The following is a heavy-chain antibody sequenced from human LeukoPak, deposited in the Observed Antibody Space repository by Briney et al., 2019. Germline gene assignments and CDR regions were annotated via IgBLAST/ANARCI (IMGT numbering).Heavy chain of an antibody. D-gene: IGHD3-10*01. CDR2: ISWNSGSI. CDR1: GFTFDDYA. J-gene: IGHJ4*02. V-gene: IGHV3-9*01. CDR3: AKARAGYYDSGSYLDY. Sequence: GGSLRLSCAASGFTFDDYAVHWVRQAPGKGLEWVSGISWNSGSIHYADSVKGRFTISRDNAENSLYLQMNSLRAEDTALYCCAKARAGYYDSGSYLDYWGRGTLVTVSS.